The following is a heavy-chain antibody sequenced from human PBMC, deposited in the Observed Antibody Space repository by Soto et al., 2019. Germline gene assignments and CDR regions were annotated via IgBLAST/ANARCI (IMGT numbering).Heavy chain of an antibody. D-gene: IGHD1-1*01. CDR1: GFTFSNYA. CDR3: AKYLAPTTQPFDC. V-gene: IGHV3-23*01. CDR2: ISGSGGNT. Sequence: PGGSLRLSCAASGFTFSNYAMSWVRQAPGKGLEWVSAISGSGGNTYYADSVKGRFTISRDNSKNTLYLQINSLRAEDTAVYYCAKYLAPTTQPFDCWGQGTLVTVSS. J-gene: IGHJ4*02.